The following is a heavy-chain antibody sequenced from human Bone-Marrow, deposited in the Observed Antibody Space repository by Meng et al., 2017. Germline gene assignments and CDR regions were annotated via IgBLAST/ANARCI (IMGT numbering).Heavy chain of an antibody. CDR3: ASKSDQYYYDSSGYYWNAFDI. CDR2: IYPGDSDT. V-gene: IGHV5-51*01. CDR1: GYSFTSYW. D-gene: IGHD3-22*01. Sequence: KVSCKGSGYSFTSYWIGWVRQMPGKGLEWMGIIYPGDSDTRYSPSFQGQVTISADKSISTAYLQWSSLKASDTAMCYCASKSDQYYYDSSGYYWNAFDIWGQGTMVTVSS. J-gene: IGHJ3*02.